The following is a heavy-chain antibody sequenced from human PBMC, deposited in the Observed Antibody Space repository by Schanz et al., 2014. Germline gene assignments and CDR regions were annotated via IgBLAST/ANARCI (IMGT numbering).Heavy chain of an antibody. CDR1: GLTFNTYA. CDR3: AKGSVVVVAATLPFDY. V-gene: IGHV3-23*01. J-gene: IGHJ4*02. D-gene: IGHD2-15*01. CDR2: ISGSGGST. Sequence: EVQLLESGGGLVQPGGSLRLSCAASGLTFNTYAMNWVRQAPGKGLEWVSTISGSGGSTYDADSVKGRFTISRDNSKNTLYLQMNSLRAEDTAVYYCAKGSVVVVAATLPFDYWGQGTLVTVSS.